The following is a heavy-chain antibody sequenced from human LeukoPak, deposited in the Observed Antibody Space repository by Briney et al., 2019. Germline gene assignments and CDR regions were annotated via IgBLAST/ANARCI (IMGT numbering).Heavy chain of an antibody. D-gene: IGHD3-10*01. Sequence: SETLSLTCAVYGGSFSGYYWSWIRQPPGKGLEWIREINHSGSTNYNPSLKSRVTISVDTSKNQFSLKLSSVTAADTAVYYCTRGRKTYYYGSGSYYNWFDPWGQGTLVTVSS. J-gene: IGHJ5*02. V-gene: IGHV4-34*01. CDR2: INHSGST. CDR1: GGSFSGYY. CDR3: TRGRKTYYYGSGSYYNWFDP.